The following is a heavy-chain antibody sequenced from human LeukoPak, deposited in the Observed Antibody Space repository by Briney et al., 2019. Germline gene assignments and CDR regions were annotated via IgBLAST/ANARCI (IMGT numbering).Heavy chain of an antibody. V-gene: IGHV3-23*01. J-gene: IGHJ6*02. D-gene: IGHD2-8*01. CDR2: ISCSGDNT. CDR3: ARGCILYGLDV. Sequence: LPGGSLRLSCAASRSTFSTYSMTWVRQAPGKGLEWVSAISCSGDNTYYADSVKGRFTISRDNSKKTLYLQMSSLRADDTAAYCCARGCILYGLDVWGQGTTVTVSS. CDR1: RSTFSTYS.